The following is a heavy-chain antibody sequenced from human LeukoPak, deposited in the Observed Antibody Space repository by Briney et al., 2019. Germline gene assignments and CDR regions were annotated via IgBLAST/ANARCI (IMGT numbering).Heavy chain of an antibody. D-gene: IGHD2-2*02. CDR3: AREYCSSTSCYSLDV. CDR1: GFTVGSNY. Sequence: GGSLRLSCAASGFTVGSNYMNWVRQAPGKGLEWVSVIYSGGSTYYADSVKGRFTISRDNSKNTLYLQMNSLRAEDTAVYYCAREYCSSTSCYSLDVWGQGTTVTVSS. V-gene: IGHV3-53*01. J-gene: IGHJ6*02. CDR2: IYSGGST.